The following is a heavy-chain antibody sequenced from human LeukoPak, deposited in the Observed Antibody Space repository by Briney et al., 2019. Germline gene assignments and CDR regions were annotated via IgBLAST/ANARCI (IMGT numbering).Heavy chain of an antibody. V-gene: IGHV4-30-2*01. CDR3: ARAVDTAMVN. J-gene: IGHJ4*02. Sequence: PSQTLSLTCAVSAGSINSGAYSWSCIRQPPGKGMEWIGYIYHSGSTSYNPSLKSRVTISVERSTNKFSLKLSYVTAADTAVYSCARAVDTAMVNWGPGTLVTVS. CDR1: AGSINSGAYS. D-gene: IGHD5-18*01. CDR2: IYHSGST.